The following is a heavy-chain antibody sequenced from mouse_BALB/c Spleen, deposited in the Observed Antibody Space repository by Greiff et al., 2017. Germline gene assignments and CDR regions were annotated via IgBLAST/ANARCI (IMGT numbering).Heavy chain of an antibody. CDR3: ARRGKYAMDY. J-gene: IGHJ4*01. V-gene: IGHV2-2*02. D-gene: IGHD2-1*01. CDR2: IWSGGST. Sequence: VKLMESGPGLVQPSQSLSITCTVSGFSLTSYGVHRVRQSPGKGLEWLGVIWSGGSTDYNAAFISRLSISKDNSKSQVFFKMNSLQANDTAIYYCARRGKYAMDYWGQGTSVTVSS. CDR1: GFSLTSYG.